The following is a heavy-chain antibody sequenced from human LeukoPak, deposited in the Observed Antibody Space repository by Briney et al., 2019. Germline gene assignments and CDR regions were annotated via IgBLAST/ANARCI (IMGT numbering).Heavy chain of an antibody. Sequence: PGGSLRLSCAASGFTFSSYAMHWVRQAPGKGLEWVAVISYDGSNKYYADSVKGRFTISRDNSKNTLYLQMSSLRAEDTAVYYCARSPRGAPGYFDYWGQGTLVTVSS. CDR1: GFTFSSYA. CDR3: ARSPRGAPGYFDY. D-gene: IGHD3-10*01. V-gene: IGHV3-30-3*01. J-gene: IGHJ4*02. CDR2: ISYDGSNK.